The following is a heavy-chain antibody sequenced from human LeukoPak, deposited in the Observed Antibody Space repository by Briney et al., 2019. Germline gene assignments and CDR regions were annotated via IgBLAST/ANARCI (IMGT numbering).Heavy chain of an antibody. J-gene: IGHJ4*02. Sequence: SETLSLTCAVYGGSFSGYYWSWIRQPPGKGLEWIGEINHSGSTNYNPSLKSRVTISVDTSKNQFSLKLSSVTAADTAVHYCARIRVRLGELSLPDYWGQGTLVTVSS. D-gene: IGHD3-16*02. CDR1: GGSFSGYY. V-gene: IGHV4-34*01. CDR2: INHSGST. CDR3: ARIRVRLGELSLPDY.